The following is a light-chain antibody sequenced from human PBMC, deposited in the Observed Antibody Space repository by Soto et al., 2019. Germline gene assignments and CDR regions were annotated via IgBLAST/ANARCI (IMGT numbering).Light chain of an antibody. J-gene: IGLJ2*01. Sequence: QSALTQPASVSGSPGQSITISCTGTSSDVGAYNYVSWYQQHPGKAPKLMIFEVSDRPSGVSNRFSVSKSGNTASLTISWLQAEYEADYYCSSYSSSNTLVFGGGTKLTVL. V-gene: IGLV2-14*01. CDR1: SSDVGAYNY. CDR2: EVS. CDR3: SSYSSSNTLV.